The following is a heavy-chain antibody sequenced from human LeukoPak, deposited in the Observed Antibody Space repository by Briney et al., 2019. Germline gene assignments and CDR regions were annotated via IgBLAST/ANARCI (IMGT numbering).Heavy chain of an antibody. J-gene: IGHJ4*02. D-gene: IGHD6-19*01. Sequence: PVGSLRLSCAASGFTLSSTWMHWVRQSPGKGLGWVAHMNGDGSVTDHADSVKGRFSVSGDNARNTLYLQMNGLRAEDTAVYYCATAGNYYFDHRGQGALVTVSP. CDR1: GFTLSSTW. V-gene: IGHV3-74*01. CDR2: MNGDGSVT. CDR3: ATAGNYYFDH.